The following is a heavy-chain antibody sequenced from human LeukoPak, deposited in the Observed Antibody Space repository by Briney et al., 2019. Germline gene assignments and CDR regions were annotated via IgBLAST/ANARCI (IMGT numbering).Heavy chain of an antibody. CDR1: GVTFSSHW. J-gene: IGHJ4*02. D-gene: IGHD1-20*01. V-gene: IGHV3-74*01. Sequence: GGSLRLSCAEPGVTFSSHWMHWVRQAPGKGLVWVSHISADGRNVNYADSVKGRFTISRDTAKNTLLLQMDSLRVEDTAAYYCAASFRISGTTFYYWGQGTMVTVSS. CDR2: ISADGRNV. CDR3: AASFRISGTTFYY.